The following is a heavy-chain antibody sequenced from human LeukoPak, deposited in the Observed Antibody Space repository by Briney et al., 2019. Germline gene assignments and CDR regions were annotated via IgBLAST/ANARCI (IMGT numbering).Heavy chain of an antibody. CDR2: INPNSGDT. Sequence: ASVKVSCKAPGYTFTGYYMHWVRQAPGQGLDWMGWINPNSGDTNYAQKFQGRVTMTRDTSISTAYMELSRLRSDDTAAYYCARTGSLRGNFDYWGQGTLVTVSS. CDR3: ARTGSLRGNFDY. J-gene: IGHJ4*02. V-gene: IGHV1-2*02. D-gene: IGHD3-10*01. CDR1: GYTFTGYY.